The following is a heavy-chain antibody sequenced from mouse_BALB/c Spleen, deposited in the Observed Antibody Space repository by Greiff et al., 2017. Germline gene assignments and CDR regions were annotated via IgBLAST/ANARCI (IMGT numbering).Heavy chain of an antibody. CDR2: INPSSGYT. CDR1: GYTFTSYT. V-gene: IGHV1-4*02. CDR3: AAYYGNYWYYFDY. J-gene: IGHJ2*01. Sequence: QVQLQQSAAELARPGSSVKMSCKASGYTFTSYTMHWVKQRPGQGLEWIGYINPSSGYTEYNQKFKDKTTLTADKSSSTAYMQLSSLTSEDSAVYYCAAYYGNYWYYFDYWGQGTTLTVSS. D-gene: IGHD2-1*01.